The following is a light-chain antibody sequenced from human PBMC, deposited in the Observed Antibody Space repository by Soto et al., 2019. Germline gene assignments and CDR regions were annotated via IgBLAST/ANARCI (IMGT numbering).Light chain of an antibody. CDR1: SSDVGGYNY. V-gene: IGLV2-14*01. Sequence: QSALTQPASVSGSPGQSITISCTGTSSDVGGYNYVSWYQQHPGKAPKLMIYEVSNRPSGVSNRFSGSKSGNTASLTISGLQAEDEPDYYCSSYTSSSTVVFAGGTKVTVL. J-gene: IGLJ2*01. CDR3: SSYTSSSTVV. CDR2: EVS.